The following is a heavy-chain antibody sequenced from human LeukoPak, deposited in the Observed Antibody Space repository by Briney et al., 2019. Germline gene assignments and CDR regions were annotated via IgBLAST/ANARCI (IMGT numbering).Heavy chain of an antibody. CDR2: INHSGST. CDR1: GGSFSGYH. J-gene: IGHJ6*03. D-gene: IGHD2-15*01. Sequence: PSETLSLTCAVYGGSFSGYHWNWIRQSPGKGLEWIGKINHSGSTNYNPSLKSRVTMSVDTSKNQFSLKLSSVTAADTAEYYCAREGYCSGASCSYYYYYYMDVWGKGTPVTVSS. CDR3: AREGYCSGASCSYYYYYYMDV. V-gene: IGHV4-34*01.